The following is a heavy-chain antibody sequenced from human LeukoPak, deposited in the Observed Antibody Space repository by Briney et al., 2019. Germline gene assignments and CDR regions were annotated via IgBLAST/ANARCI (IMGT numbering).Heavy chain of an antibody. CDR3: AREGRDYDSSGYPYYYYSMDV. CDR2: IYTTGST. Sequence: SETLSLTCTVSGGSISSGSYYWSWIRQPAGKGLEWIGRIYTTGSTNYNPSLKGRVTISGDTSKNQFSLKLSSVTAADTAVYYCAREGRDYDSSGYPYYYYSMDVWGQGTTVPVSS. D-gene: IGHD3-22*01. V-gene: IGHV4-61*02. J-gene: IGHJ6*02. CDR1: GGSISSGSYY.